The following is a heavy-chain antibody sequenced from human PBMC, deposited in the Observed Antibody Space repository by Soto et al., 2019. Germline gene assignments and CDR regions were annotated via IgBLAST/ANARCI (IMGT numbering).Heavy chain of an antibody. J-gene: IGHJ4*02. CDR1: GYNFNTHW. V-gene: IGHV5-51*01. Sequence: GESLKISCKTSGYNFNTHWIAWVRQLPGKGLEWMGVFNPHDSDTMFGPSFEGQVTMSADKSTSTAYLQWSSLKASDTAMYYCXRRRFHDVLRPTYYIDFWGQGTLVTVSS. CDR2: FNPHDSDT. D-gene: IGHD3-9*01. CDR3: XRRRFHDVLRPTYYIDF.